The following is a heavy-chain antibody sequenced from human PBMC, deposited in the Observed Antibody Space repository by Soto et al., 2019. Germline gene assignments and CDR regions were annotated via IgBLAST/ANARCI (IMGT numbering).Heavy chain of an antibody. CDR2: TNQDGSDK. CDR1: GFTFGTYW. V-gene: IGHV3-7*05. CDR3: ARERHLDY. Sequence: GGSLSLSCAASGFTFGTYWMSWVRQAPGKGLEWVANTNQDGSDKYYVDSVKGRITISRDNAKNSLYLGMKSLRAEDTAVYYCARERHLDYWGQGTLVTVSS. J-gene: IGHJ4*02.